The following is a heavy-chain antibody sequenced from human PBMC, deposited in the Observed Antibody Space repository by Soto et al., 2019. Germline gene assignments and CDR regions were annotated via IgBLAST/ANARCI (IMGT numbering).Heavy chain of an antibody. J-gene: IGHJ4*02. V-gene: IGHV4-34*01. CDR1: GGSFSGYY. D-gene: IGHD6-13*01. CDR2: INHSGST. Sequence: QVQLQQWGAGLLKPSETLSLTCAVYGGSFSGYYWSWIRQPPGKGLEWIGEINHSGSTNYNPSLKSRVTISVDTSKNQFSLKLSSVTAADTAVYYCARGPPHSSSWLRPFDYWGQGTLVTVSS. CDR3: ARGPPHSSSWLRPFDY.